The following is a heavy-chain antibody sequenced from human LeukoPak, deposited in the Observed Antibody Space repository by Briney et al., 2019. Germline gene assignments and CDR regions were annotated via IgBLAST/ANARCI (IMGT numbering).Heavy chain of an antibody. Sequence: SETLSLTCAVSGASFSGDYWSWLRQPPGKGLEWIAEINHSGRSNFNPSLQGRVTISVDTSKNQFSLNLSSVTAADTARYYCARGLYDSGDYYYGIRAYYFDQWGQGTLVTVS. CDR3: ARGLYDSGDYYYGIRAYYFDQ. V-gene: IGHV4-34*01. J-gene: IGHJ4*02. CDR1: GASFSGDY. CDR2: INHSGRS. D-gene: IGHD3-22*01.